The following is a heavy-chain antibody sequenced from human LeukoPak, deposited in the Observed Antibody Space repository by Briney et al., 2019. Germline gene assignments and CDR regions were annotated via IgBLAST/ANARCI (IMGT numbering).Heavy chain of an antibody. V-gene: IGHV1-69*04. CDR2: IIPILGIA. CDR1: GGTFISYA. Sequence: ASVKVSCKASGGTFISYAISWVRQAPGQGLEWMGRIIPILGIANYAQKFQGRVTITADKSTSTAYMGLSSRRSEDTVVYYCARDRVSGPPTGADYWGQGTLVTVSS. CDR3: ARDRVSGPPTGADY. D-gene: IGHD3/OR15-3a*01. J-gene: IGHJ4*02.